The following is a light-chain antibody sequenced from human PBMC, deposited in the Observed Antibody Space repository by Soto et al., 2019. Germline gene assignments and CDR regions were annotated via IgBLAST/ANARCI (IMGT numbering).Light chain of an antibody. CDR3: NSYTGTNALML. V-gene: IGLV2-14*01. Sequence: QSVLTQPASVSGSPGQSITISCTGTSSDVGGYNYVSWYQQHPGKAPKLMIYDVSNRPSGVSNRFSGSKSGNTASLTISGLQAEDEADYYCNSYTGTNALMLFGGGTKVTVL. CDR2: DVS. CDR1: SSDVGGYNY. J-gene: IGLJ2*01.